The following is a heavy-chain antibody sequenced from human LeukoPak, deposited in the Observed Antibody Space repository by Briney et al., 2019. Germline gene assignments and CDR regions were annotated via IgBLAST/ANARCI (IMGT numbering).Heavy chain of an antibody. D-gene: IGHD3-22*01. J-gene: IGHJ4*02. CDR1: GGTFSSYT. CDR2: IIPILGIA. CDR3: ARDKRDSSGYDYFDY. Sequence: EASVKVSCKASGGTFSSYTISWVRQAPGQGLEWMGRIIPILGIANYAQKFQGRVTITADKSTSTAYMELSSLRSEDTAVYYSARDKRDSSGYDYFDYWGQGTLVTVSS. V-gene: IGHV1-69*04.